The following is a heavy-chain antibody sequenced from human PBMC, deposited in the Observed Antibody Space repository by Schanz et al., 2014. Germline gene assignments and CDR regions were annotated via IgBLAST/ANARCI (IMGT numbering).Heavy chain of an antibody. V-gene: IGHV3-33*01. CDR3: ARDLAGGGNDV. CDR2: IWYDGNNK. D-gene: IGHD2-15*01. J-gene: IGHJ4*02. CDR1: GFTFSSYG. Sequence: QVQLVESGGDVVQPGRSLRLSCAASGFTFSSYGMHWVRQAPGKGLEWVAVIWYDGNNKYYADSVKGRFTISRDNSKNTLYLQMNSLRPEDTAVYYCARDLAGGGNDVWGQGTLVTVSS.